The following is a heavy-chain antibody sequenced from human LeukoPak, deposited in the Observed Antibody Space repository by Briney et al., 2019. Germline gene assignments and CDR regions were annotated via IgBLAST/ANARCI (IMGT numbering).Heavy chain of an antibody. CDR2: IYPGGSDT. CDR3: ASYSGSYYAEYFQH. V-gene: IGHV5-51*01. CDR1: GYSFTSYW. D-gene: IGHD1-26*01. J-gene: IGHJ1*01. Sequence: GESLKISWKGSGYSFTSYWIGWVRPMPGEGLGWMGIIYPGGSDTRDSPSFQGQVTISADNSTSTAHLQWSSLKASDTAMYYCASYSGSYYAEYFQHWGQGTLVTVSS.